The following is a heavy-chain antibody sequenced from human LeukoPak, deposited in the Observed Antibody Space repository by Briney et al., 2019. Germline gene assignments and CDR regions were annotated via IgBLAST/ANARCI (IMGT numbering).Heavy chain of an antibody. J-gene: IGHJ4*02. CDR1: GYTLTELS. D-gene: IGHD3-9*01. V-gene: IGHV1-24*01. CDR2: FDPEDGET. Sequence: ASVKVSCKVSGYTLTELSMHWVRQAPGKGLEWMGGFDPEDGETIYAQKFQGRVTMTEDTSTDTAYMELSSLRSEDTALYYCATKDDILTGYSFDYWDQGTLVTVSS. CDR3: ATKDDILTGYSFDY.